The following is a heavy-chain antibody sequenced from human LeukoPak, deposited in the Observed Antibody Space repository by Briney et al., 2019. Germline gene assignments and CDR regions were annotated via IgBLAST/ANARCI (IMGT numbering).Heavy chain of an antibody. D-gene: IGHD6-19*01. J-gene: IGHJ4*02. Sequence: ASVKVSCKASGYTFTGYYMHWVRQAPGQGLEWMGWINPNSGGTNYAQKFQGRVTMTRDTSISTAYMELSRLRSDDTAVYYCARVIAVADIPLDYWGQGTLVTVSS. CDR3: ARVIAVADIPLDY. CDR2: INPNSGGT. CDR1: GYTFTGYY. V-gene: IGHV1-2*02.